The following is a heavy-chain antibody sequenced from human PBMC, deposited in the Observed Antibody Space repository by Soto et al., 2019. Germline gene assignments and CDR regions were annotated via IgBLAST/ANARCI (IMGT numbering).Heavy chain of an antibody. CDR2: IYYSGIT. Sequence: QVQLQESGPGLVKPSETLSLTCTVSGGSISSYYWSWIRQPPGKGLEWIGYIYYSGITNYNPSLRSRVATAVHTSKNPFSAKLSSVTAAVTAVYYCARNAGTRPYYSYGTDVWGQGTTVTAS. J-gene: IGHJ6*02. CDR3: ARNAGTRPYYSYGTDV. V-gene: IGHV4-59*01. CDR1: GGSISSYY. D-gene: IGHD1-1*01.